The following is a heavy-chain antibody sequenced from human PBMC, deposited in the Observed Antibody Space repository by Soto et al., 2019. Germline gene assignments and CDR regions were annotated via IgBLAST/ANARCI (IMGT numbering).Heavy chain of an antibody. CDR2: IIPIFGTA. CDR1: GGTFSSYA. Sequence: QVQLVQSGAEVKKPGSSVKVSCKASGGTFSSYAISWVRQAPGQGLEWMGGIIPIFGTANYAQKFQGRVTITADESTSTAYMELSSLRSEDTAVYYCARGSGVVVKEKYYYGMDVWGQGTTVTVSS. D-gene: IGHD2-15*01. J-gene: IGHJ6*02. CDR3: ARGSGVVVKEKYYYGMDV. V-gene: IGHV1-69*12.